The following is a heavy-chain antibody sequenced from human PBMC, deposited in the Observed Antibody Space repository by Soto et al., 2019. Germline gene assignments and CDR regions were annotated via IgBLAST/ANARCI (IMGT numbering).Heavy chain of an antibody. CDR3: AKEGATSWYFLDY. V-gene: IGHV3-23*01. Sequence: PGGSLRLSCAASGFTFSNYAMNWVRQPPGKGLEWVSTISGSGGGAYYADSVKGRFTISRDNSKNTLYLQMNSLTAEDTAIYYSAKEGATSWYFLDYWGQGTLVTVSS. CDR2: ISGSGGGA. J-gene: IGHJ4*02. CDR1: GFTFSNYA. D-gene: IGHD2-2*01.